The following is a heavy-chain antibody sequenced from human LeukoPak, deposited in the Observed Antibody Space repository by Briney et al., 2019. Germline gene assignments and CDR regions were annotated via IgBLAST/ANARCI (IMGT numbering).Heavy chain of an antibody. V-gene: IGHV4-39*07. J-gene: IGHJ3*01. CDR1: GDSISDTTYY. CDR2: IYHTGTT. Sequence: KPSGTPSLTCTVSGDSISDTTYYWAWIRQPPGKGLEWIGSIYHTGTTYYNPSLKSRVTISLDTPKNQFSLTLPSVTAADTAMYYCSRQGSTYWGPGTMVTVSS. D-gene: IGHD6-6*01. CDR3: SRQGSTY.